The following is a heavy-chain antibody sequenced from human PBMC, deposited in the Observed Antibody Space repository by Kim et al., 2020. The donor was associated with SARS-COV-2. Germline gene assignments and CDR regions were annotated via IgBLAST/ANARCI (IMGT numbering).Heavy chain of an antibody. CDR3: ARAVRSPKKFDP. CDR2: IYYSGIT. V-gene: IGHV4-61*01. J-gene: IGHJ5*02. CDR1: GGSVSSSSYY. Sequence: SETLSLTCTVSGGSVSSSSYYWSWIRQTPGKGLEWIGYIYYSGITNYNPSLKSRVTISVDTSKNQFSLRLTSVTAADTALYYCARAVRSPKKFDPWGQGTLVTVSS. D-gene: IGHD4-17*01.